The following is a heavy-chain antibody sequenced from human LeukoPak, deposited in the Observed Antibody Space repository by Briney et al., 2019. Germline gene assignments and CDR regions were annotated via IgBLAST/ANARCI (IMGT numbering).Heavy chain of an antibody. CDR1: GFTFSNAW. J-gene: IGHJ4*02. Sequence: GGSLRLSCAASGFTFSNAWMSWVRQAPGKGLAWVGRIKSKTDGGTTDYAAPVKGRFTISRDDSKNTLYLQMNSLKTEDTAVYYCTRGLNGITIFGVVMALDYWGQGTLVTVSS. CDR3: TRGLNGITIFGVVMALDY. D-gene: IGHD3-3*01. CDR2: IKSKTDGGTT. V-gene: IGHV3-15*01.